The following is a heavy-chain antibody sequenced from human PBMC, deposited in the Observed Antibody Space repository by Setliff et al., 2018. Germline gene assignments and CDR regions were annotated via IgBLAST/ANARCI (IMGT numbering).Heavy chain of an antibody. Sequence: SCVTSGFAFTSYDMTWVRQAPGKGLEWVASINXGXXXADYTDSVXXRFTISRDNSRNTLYLQMKSLRAEDTAIYYCAKNHLAGTPHVYFDYWGQGTLVTVS. CDR1: GFAFTSYD. CDR3: AKNHLAGTPHVYFDY. D-gene: IGHD6-19*01. CDR2: INXGXXXA. J-gene: IGHJ4*02. V-gene: IGHV3-23*01.